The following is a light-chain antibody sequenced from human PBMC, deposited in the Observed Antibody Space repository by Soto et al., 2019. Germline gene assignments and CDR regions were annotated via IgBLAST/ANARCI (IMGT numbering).Light chain of an antibody. CDR3: KQYGSSGT. Sequence: IVLKQSPGTLSLSPGETATLSCRASQSVSNNYLAWYQQKPGQAPRLLIYDASNRATGIRDRFSGSGAGTDFTLTIRRLEPEDFAVYYCKQYGSSGTFGQGTKVDIK. CDR1: QSVSNNY. J-gene: IGKJ1*01. V-gene: IGKV3-20*01. CDR2: DAS.